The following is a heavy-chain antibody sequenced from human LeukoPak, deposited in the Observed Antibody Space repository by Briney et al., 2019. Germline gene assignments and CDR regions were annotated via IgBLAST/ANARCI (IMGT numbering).Heavy chain of an antibody. CDR1: GGSISSSSYY. D-gene: IGHD1-26*01. J-gene: IGHJ4*02. CDR3: AKSGGYGLIDY. V-gene: IGHV4-39*01. CDR2: IYYSGST. Sequence: SETLSLTCTVSGGSISSSSYYWGWIRQPPGKGLGWIGSIYYSGSTYYNASLQSRVTISIDTSKNQFSLRLNSVTAADTAMYYCAKSGGYGLIDYWGQGTRVTVSS.